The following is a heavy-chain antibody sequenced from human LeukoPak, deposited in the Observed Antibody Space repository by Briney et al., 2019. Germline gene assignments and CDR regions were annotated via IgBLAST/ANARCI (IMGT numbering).Heavy chain of an antibody. CDR3: AKAGEASVLRRLPDY. CDR1: GFTFSSCD. Sequence: PGGSLRLSCAASGFTFSSCDMHWVRQAPGKGLEWVVVISYDGGNKNYADSVKGRFTISRDNSKNTLYLQMNSLRADDTAVYYCAKAGEASVLRRLPDYWGQGTLVTVSS. J-gene: IGHJ4*02. D-gene: IGHD4/OR15-4a*01. CDR2: ISYDGGNK. V-gene: IGHV3-30*18.